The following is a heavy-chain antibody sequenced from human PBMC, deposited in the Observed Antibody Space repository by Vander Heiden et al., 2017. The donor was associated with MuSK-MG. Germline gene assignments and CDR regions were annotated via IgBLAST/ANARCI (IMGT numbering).Heavy chain of an antibody. J-gene: IGHJ4*02. Sequence: QVQLQESGPGLVKPSQTLSLTCTVSGGSISSGGYYWSWIRQHPGKGLEWIGYIYYRGSTYYNPSLKSRVTISVDTSKNQFSLKLSSVTAADTAVYYCAKTEYSYGRMEGYFDYWGQGTLVTVSS. D-gene: IGHD5-18*01. CDR1: GGSISSGGYY. V-gene: IGHV4-31*03. CDR3: AKTEYSYGRMEGYFDY. CDR2: IYYRGST.